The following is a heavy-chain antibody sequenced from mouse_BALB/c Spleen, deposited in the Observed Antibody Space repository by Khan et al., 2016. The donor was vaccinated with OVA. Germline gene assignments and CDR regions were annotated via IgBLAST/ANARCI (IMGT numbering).Heavy chain of an antibody. D-gene: IGHD1-1*01. CDR2: ISYSGRT. CDR1: GYSITSDYA. V-gene: IGHV3-2*02. Sequence: EVQLQESGPGLVKPSQSLSLTCTVTGYSITSDYAWNCIRQFPGNKLEWMGYISYSGRTSYNQSLKSRIPITRDTSTNQLFLQLNSVTTEDTATDYCARSVTITTVVATDFDYWGQGTTLTVSS. J-gene: IGHJ2*01. CDR3: ARSVTITTVVATDFDY.